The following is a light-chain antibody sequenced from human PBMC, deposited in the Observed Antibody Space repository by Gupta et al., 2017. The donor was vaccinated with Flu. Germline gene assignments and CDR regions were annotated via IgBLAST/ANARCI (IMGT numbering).Light chain of an antibody. CDR2: SNN. Sequence: RVTISGSGGSSNIGSNTVNWYQQFPGTAPHLVIYSNNQRPSGVPERFSGSKSGTSASLAISGLQAEDEADYFCAARDDSLDGPVFGGGTKLTVL. CDR1: SSNIGSNT. V-gene: IGLV1-44*01. J-gene: IGLJ2*01. CDR3: AARDDSLDGPV.